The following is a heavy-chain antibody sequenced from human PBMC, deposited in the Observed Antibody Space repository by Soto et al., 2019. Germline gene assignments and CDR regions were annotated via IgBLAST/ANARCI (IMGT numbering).Heavy chain of an antibody. Sequence: QVQLVQSGAEVKKPGASVKVSCKASGYTFTSYAMHWVRQAPGQRLEWMGWINAGNGNTKYSQKFQGRVTITRDTSASTAYMELSILRSEDTAVYYCARVQGLLRYFDWLGTLHFDYWGQGTLVTVSS. V-gene: IGHV1-3*01. CDR3: ARVQGLLRYFDWLGTLHFDY. J-gene: IGHJ4*02. CDR1: GYTFTSYA. D-gene: IGHD3-9*01. CDR2: INAGNGNT.